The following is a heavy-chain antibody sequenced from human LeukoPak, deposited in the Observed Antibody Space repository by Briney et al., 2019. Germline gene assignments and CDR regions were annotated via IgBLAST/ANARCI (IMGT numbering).Heavy chain of an antibody. Sequence: GGSLRLSCAASGFTFSSYAMSWVRQAPGKGLEWVSAISGSGGSTYYADSVKGRFTISRDNSKNTLYLQMNSLRAEDTAVYYCAKMVTGEWGLRPPFDYWGQGTLVTVSS. J-gene: IGHJ4*02. CDR2: ISGSGGST. CDR3: AKMVTGEWGLRPPFDY. CDR1: GFTFSSYA. V-gene: IGHV3-23*01. D-gene: IGHD1-26*01.